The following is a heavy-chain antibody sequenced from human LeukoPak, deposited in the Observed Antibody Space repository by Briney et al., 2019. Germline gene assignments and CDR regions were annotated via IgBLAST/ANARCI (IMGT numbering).Heavy chain of an antibody. Sequence: AETLSLTCTVSGGFISSYYWSWIRQPPGKGLEWIGYIYYSGSTNYNPSLKSRVTISVDTSKNQFSLKLSSVTAADTAVYDCARVSSSCDFDYWGQGTLVTVSS. CDR1: GGFISSYY. V-gene: IGHV4-59*01. CDR3: ARVSSSCDFDY. J-gene: IGHJ4*02. CDR2: IYYSGST. D-gene: IGHD6-6*01.